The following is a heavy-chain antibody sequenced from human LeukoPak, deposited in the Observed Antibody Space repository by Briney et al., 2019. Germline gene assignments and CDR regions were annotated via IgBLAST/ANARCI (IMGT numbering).Heavy chain of an antibody. Sequence: GESLKISCKGSGYSFTSYWIGCVRQMPGKGLEWMGIIYPGDSDTRYSPSFQGQVTISADKSISTAYLQWSSLKASDTAMYYCARQQGGFYYYYGMDVWGQGTTVTVSS. CDR2: IYPGDSDT. V-gene: IGHV5-51*01. J-gene: IGHJ6*02. D-gene: IGHD2-15*01. CDR3: ARQQGGFYYYYGMDV. CDR1: GYSFTSYW.